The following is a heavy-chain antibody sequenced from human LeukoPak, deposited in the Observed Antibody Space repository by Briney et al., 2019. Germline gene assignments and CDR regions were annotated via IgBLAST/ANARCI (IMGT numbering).Heavy chain of an antibody. D-gene: IGHD3-9*01. CDR3: AKAGEGRYFDWLLLDY. J-gene: IGHJ4*02. V-gene: IGHV3-30*02. CDR1: GFTFSSYG. Sequence: GGSLRLSCAASGFTFSSYGMHWVRRPPARGREWVAFIRYDGSNKYYADSVKGRFTISRDNSKNTLYLQMNSLRAEDTAVYYCAKAGEGRYFDWLLLDYWGQGTLVTVSS. CDR2: IRYDGSNK.